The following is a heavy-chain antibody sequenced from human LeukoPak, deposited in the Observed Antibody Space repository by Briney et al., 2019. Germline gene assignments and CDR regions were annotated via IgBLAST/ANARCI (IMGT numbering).Heavy chain of an antibody. CDR3: ARSVEGYCSGDNCCSYSYYMDV. CDR2: IYYSGST. D-gene: IGHD2-15*01. Sequence: SETLSLTCTVSGGSISSYYWSWIRQPPGKGLEWIGYIYYSGSTHYNPSLKSRVTISVDTSKNQFSLKLSSVTAADTAVYYCARSVEGYCSGDNCCSYSYYMDVWGKGTTVTVSS. CDR1: GGSISSYY. V-gene: IGHV4-59*12. J-gene: IGHJ6*03.